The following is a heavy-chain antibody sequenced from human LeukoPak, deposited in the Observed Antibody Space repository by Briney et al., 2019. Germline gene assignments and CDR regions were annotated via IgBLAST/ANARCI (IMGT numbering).Heavy chain of an antibody. Sequence: PSETLSLTCDVSGYSIIRGYYWGWIRPPPGKGLEWIGSIYHSGSTYYNPSLKSRVTISVDTSKNQFSLKLSSVTAADTAVYYCARGRDIVATVDWGQGTLVTVSS. CDR3: ARGRDIVATVD. V-gene: IGHV4-38-2*01. CDR2: IYHSGST. D-gene: IGHD5-12*01. J-gene: IGHJ4*02. CDR1: GYSIIRGYY.